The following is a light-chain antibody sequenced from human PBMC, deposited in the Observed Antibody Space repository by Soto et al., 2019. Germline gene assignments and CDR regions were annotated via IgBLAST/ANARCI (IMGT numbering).Light chain of an antibody. CDR1: SSDVGGYNY. CDR2: EVS. Sequence: QSVLTQPASVSGSPGQSITISCTGSSSDVGGYNYVSWYQHHPGKAPKLILYEVSNRPSGVSNRFSGSKSGITASLTISGLRDEEEPDYSCNSYTITSPYVFGSGTKVTV. CDR3: NSYTITSPYV. J-gene: IGLJ1*01. V-gene: IGLV2-14*01.